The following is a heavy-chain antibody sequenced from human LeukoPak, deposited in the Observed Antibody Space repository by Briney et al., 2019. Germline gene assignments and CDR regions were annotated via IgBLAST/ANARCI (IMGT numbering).Heavy chain of an antibody. D-gene: IGHD2-2*01. CDR1: GYTFSSYD. V-gene: IGHV1-8*01. CDR3: ARGVLGCTSCHGY. J-gene: IGHJ4*02. Sequence: ASVKVSCKASGYTFSSYDINWVRQATGQGLEWMGWMNPNSGNTGYAQKFQGRVTMTRNTSISTAYVELSSLRSEDTAVYYCARGVLGCTSCHGYWGQGTLVTVSS. CDR2: MNPNSGNT.